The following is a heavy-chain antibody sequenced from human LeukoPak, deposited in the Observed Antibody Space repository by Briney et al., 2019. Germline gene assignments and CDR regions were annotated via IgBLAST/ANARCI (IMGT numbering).Heavy chain of an antibody. CDR1: XXSFXXYD. CDR3: XXDXXXXXXXGXXXXXXXMDV. Sequence: XAXSXXSFXXYDMHWVRQAPGKGLQWVAFIRSDGGNEHSADSVKGRFTISRDNYKNTLYMQMNSLRAEDTGVYYCXXDXXXXXXXGXXXXXXXMDVWXXXXTVTISS. J-gene: IGHJ6*04. V-gene: IGHV3-30*02. CDR2: IRSDGGNE.